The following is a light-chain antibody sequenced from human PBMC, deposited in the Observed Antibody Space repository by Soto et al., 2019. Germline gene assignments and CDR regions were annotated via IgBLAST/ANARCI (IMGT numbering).Light chain of an antibody. Sequence: QSVLTQPASVSGSPGQSITISCTGTSSDVGGYNYVSWYQQHPGKAPKLMIYDVSNRPSGVSNRFSGSKSGNTASLTISGLQAEDEADYYCSSYTSRSNLPYVFGTGTKVTVL. V-gene: IGLV2-14*01. CDR3: SSYTSRSNLPYV. J-gene: IGLJ1*01. CDR2: DVS. CDR1: SSDVGGYNY.